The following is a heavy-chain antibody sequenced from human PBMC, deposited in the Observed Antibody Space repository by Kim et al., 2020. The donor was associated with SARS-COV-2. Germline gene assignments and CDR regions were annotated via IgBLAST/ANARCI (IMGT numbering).Heavy chain of an antibody. V-gene: IGHV4-38-2*02. J-gene: IGHJ4*02. CDR3: ARDRRHDSGSYFPDF. Sequence: SETLSLTCTVSGYSISGGYYWGWIRQPPGKGLEWIGSIYHTGSTYHNPSLKSRVTISVDTSKRQFSLRLSSVTAADTAVYYCARDRRHDSGSYFPDFWGQGTLVTVSS. CDR2: IYHTGST. CDR1: GYSISGGYY. D-gene: IGHD3-10*01.